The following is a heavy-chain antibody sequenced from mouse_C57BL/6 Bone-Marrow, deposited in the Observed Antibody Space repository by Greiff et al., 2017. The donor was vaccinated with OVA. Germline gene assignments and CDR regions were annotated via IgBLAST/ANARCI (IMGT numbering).Heavy chain of an antibody. Sequence: QVQLKQSGAELAKPGASVKLSCKASGYTFTSYWMHWVKQRPGQGLEWIGYINPSSGYTKYNQKFKDKATLTADKSSSTAYMQLSSLTYEDSAVYYCAAEGIRYYGSSGFAYWGQGTLVTVSA. V-gene: IGHV1-7*01. D-gene: IGHD1-1*01. CDR2: INPSSGYT. CDR1: GYTFTSYW. CDR3: AAEGIRYYGSSGFAY. J-gene: IGHJ3*01.